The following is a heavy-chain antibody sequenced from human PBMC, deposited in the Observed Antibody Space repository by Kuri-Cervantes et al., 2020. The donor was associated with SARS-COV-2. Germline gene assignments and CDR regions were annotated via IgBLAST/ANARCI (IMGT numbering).Heavy chain of an antibody. V-gene: IGHV4-39*07. Sequence: AETLSLTCTVSGGSISSSSYYWGWIRQPPGKGLGWIGSIYYSGSTYYNPSLKSRVTISVDTSKNQFSLKLSSMTAEDTAVYYCAKDPRLEGATLFDYWGQGTLVTVSS. CDR3: AKDPRLEGATLFDY. CDR1: GGSISSSSYY. CDR2: IYYSGST. J-gene: IGHJ4*02. D-gene: IGHD1-26*01.